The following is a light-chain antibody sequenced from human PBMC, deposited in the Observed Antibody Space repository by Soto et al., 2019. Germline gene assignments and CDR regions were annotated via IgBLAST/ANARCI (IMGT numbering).Light chain of an antibody. J-gene: IGKJ1*01. Sequence: IQMTQSPCYLSASVRDRLTITGRASQSISIYLNWYQQKPGQAPTLLIYAASNLQSGVPSRFRGSRSGTDFTLTVSSLQPEDFATYYCLQDHDASWTFGQGTQVEIK. CDR3: LQDHDASWT. CDR2: AAS. V-gene: IGKV1-6*01. CDR1: QSISIY.